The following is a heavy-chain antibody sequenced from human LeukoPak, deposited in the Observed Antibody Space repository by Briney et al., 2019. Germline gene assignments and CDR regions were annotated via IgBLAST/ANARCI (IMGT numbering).Heavy chain of an antibody. D-gene: IGHD2-2*01. Sequence: PGGSLRLSCAASGCTFSSYGMSWVRQAPGKGVGWVSGLNWNGGSTGYADSVKGRFTISRDNAKNSVYLQMNSLRAEDTALYYCASSSCSSTSCYRDYYYYMDVWGKGTTVTVSS. CDR3: ASSSCSSTSCYRDYYYYMDV. V-gene: IGHV3-20*04. CDR1: GCTFSSYG. J-gene: IGHJ6*03. CDR2: LNWNGGST.